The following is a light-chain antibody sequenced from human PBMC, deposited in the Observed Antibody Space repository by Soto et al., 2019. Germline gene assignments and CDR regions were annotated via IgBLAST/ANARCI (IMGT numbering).Light chain of an antibody. Sequence: QSVLTQPASVSGSPGQSITISCTGTNSDIASYNRVSWYQQYPGEAPKLLTYEGTKRPSGVSLRFSASKYGNTASLTISALQPEDEADYFCCSFAGDSVPYLFGTGTKVTVL. CDR1: NSDIASYNR. J-gene: IGLJ1*01. CDR3: CSFAGDSVPYL. CDR2: EGT. V-gene: IGLV2-23*01.